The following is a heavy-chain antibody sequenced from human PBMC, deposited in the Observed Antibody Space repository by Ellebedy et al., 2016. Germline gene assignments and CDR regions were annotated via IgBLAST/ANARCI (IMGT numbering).Heavy chain of an antibody. Sequence: ASVKVSCKASGYTFTSYAMHWVRQAPGQRLEWMGWINAGNGHTEYSRKFQGRVTITRDTSASTAYMELSSLRSEDTAVYYCARRIPYSSGWYSGMDVWGQGTTVAVCS. J-gene: IGHJ6*02. D-gene: IGHD6-19*01. CDR2: INAGNGHT. V-gene: IGHV1-3*01. CDR1: GYTFTSYA. CDR3: ARRIPYSSGWYSGMDV.